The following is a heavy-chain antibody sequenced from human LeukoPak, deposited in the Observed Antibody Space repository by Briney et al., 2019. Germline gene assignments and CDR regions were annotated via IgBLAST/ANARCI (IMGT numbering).Heavy chain of an antibody. Sequence: GESLKISCKGSGYSFTSCWIGWVRQMPGKGLEWMGIIYPGDSDTRYSPSFQGQVTISADKSISTAYLQWSSLKASDTAMYYCARRGGSGSTPYYYYYMDVWGKGTTVTVSS. CDR2: IYPGDSDT. CDR3: ARRGGSGSTPYYYYYMDV. J-gene: IGHJ6*03. CDR1: GYSFTSCW. V-gene: IGHV5-51*01. D-gene: IGHD3-10*01.